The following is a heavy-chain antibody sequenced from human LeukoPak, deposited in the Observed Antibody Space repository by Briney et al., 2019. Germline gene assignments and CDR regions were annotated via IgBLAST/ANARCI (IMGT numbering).Heavy chain of an antibody. D-gene: IGHD2-2*01. Sequence: GGSLRLSCAASGCSFHDYSTHWVRNPPGKGLEWDSGISWNSGNIGYADSAKGRFTISRDNAKNSLFLQMNSLRAEDTALYYCAKDYCSSTTCYYNYWGQGTLVTVSS. CDR3: AKDYCSSTTCYYNY. J-gene: IGHJ4*02. V-gene: IGHV3-9*01. CDR1: GCSFHDYS. CDR2: ISWNSGNI.